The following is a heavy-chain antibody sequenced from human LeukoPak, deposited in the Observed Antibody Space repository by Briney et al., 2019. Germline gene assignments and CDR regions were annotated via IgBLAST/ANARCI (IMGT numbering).Heavy chain of an antibody. CDR2: IFSINTT. D-gene: IGHD3-10*01. CDR3: ARRPRGVNYGYY. J-gene: IGHJ4*02. V-gene: IGHV3-53*01. CDR1: GFIVSSGY. Sequence: GGSLRLSCAASGFIVSSGYMSWVRQAPGKGLEWVSVIFSINTTYYADSVKGRFTISRDNSKNMVYLQMNSLRDEDTAIYYCARRPRGVNYGYYWGQGTLVTVSS.